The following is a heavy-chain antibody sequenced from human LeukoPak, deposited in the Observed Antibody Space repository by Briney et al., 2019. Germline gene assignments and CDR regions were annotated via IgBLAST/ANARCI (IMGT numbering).Heavy chain of an antibody. V-gene: IGHV3-30*02. CDR3: ARAKVGIVFAMDV. CDR1: GFTFSSYG. Sequence: GGSLRLSCAASGFTFSSYGMHWVRQAPGKGLEWVAFIRYDGSNKYYADSVKGRFTISRDNSKNSLYLQMNSLRAEDTALYYCARAKVGIVFAMDVWGKGTTVTVSS. J-gene: IGHJ6*04. CDR2: IRYDGSNK. D-gene: IGHD1-26*01.